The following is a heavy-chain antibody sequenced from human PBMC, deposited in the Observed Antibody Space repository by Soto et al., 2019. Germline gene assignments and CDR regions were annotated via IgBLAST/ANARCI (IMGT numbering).Heavy chain of an antibody. V-gene: IGHV5-51*01. CDR2: IFPGDSDT. Sequence: GESLKISCKGSGYKFANYWIGWVRQMPGKGLEWMGMIFPGDSDTKNSPSLQGQITMSVDKSDSSAYLQWRSLKASDTAMYYCAGGYPTGPDAFDIWGQGTMVTVSS. D-gene: IGHD2-8*02. CDR1: GYKFANYW. J-gene: IGHJ3*02. CDR3: AGGYPTGPDAFDI.